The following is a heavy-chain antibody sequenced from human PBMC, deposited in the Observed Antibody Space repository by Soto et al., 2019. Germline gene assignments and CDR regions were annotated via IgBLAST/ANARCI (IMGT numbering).Heavy chain of an antibody. CDR3: AHRVRAVFGLVTTTAIYFDF. CDR2: IYWDDDK. D-gene: IGHD3-3*01. J-gene: IGHJ4*02. CDR1: GFSLTTSGVG. V-gene: IGHV2-5*02. Sequence: QITLNESGPTVVKPTETLTLTCTFSGFSLTTSGVGVGWVRQSPGKAPEWLAFIYWDDDKRYSTSLKSRLTITKDTSKHQVVLTMANVDPADTATYYCAHRVRAVFGLVTTTAIYFDFWGQGTPVVVSS.